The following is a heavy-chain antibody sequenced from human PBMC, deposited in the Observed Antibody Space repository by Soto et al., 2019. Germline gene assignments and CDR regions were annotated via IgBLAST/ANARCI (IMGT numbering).Heavy chain of an antibody. CDR2: VDYSGST. Sequence: SLTQPLTCTVSYGNVISVGCYRSLIQHPPGEGLEWIGDVDYSGSTNYNPSLKSRVTISADTSKNQFSLKLTSVTAADTAVYFSARSPRGGAVTRLAIWGQRTLGTVSS. CDR1: YGNVISVGCY. J-gene: IGHJ4*02. V-gene: IGHV4-61*08. D-gene: IGHD1-26*01. CDR3: ARSPRGGAVTRLAI.